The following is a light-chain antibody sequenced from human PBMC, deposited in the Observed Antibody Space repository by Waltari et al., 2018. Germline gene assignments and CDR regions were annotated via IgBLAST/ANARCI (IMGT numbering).Light chain of an antibody. CDR1: QSVLYSSNNKSY. J-gene: IGKJ5*01. V-gene: IGKV4-1*01. Sequence: DIVMTQSPDSLALSLGERATINCKSSQSVLYSSNNKSYLAWFQQKPGQPPKLPVYWASSRESGVPDRFSGSGSGTDFTLIISSLQAEDAAVYYCQQYYYTPLTFGQGTRLEIK. CDR2: WAS. CDR3: QQYYYTPLT.